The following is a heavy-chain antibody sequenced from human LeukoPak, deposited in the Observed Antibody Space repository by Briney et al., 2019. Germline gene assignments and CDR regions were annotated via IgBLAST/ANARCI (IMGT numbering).Heavy chain of an antibody. D-gene: IGHD1-26*01. CDR1: GYSFTSYW. CDR3: ARSVRATRDTTDLFDY. V-gene: IGHV5-51*01. CDR2: IYPGDSDT. J-gene: IGHJ4*02. Sequence: GESLKISCKGSGYSFTSYWIGWVRQMPGKGLEWMGIIYPGDSDTRYRPSFQGHVTISADKSISTAYLQWSSLKASDTAMYYCARSVRATRDTTDLFDYWGQGALLTVSS.